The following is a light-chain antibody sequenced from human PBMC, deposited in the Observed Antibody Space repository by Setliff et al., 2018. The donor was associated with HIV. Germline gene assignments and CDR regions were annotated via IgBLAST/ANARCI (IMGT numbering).Light chain of an antibody. V-gene: IGLV2-14*03. Sequence: QSVLTQPASVSGSPGQSITVSCTGTSSDVGGYNYVSWYQQHPGKAPKLMIYDVNNRPSGVSNRFSGSKSGNTASLTISGLQAEDEADYYCSSYTGGSTYVFGTGTKVTVL. CDR2: DVN. CDR1: SSDVGGYNY. J-gene: IGLJ1*01. CDR3: SSYTGGSTYV.